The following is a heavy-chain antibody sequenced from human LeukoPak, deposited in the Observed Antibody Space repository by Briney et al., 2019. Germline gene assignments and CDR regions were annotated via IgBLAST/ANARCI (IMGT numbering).Heavy chain of an antibody. CDR1: GGSISSYY. Sequence: PSETLSLTCTVSGGSISSYYWSWIRQPPGKGLEWIGYIYYSGSTNYNPSLKSRVTISVDTSKNQFSLKLSSVTAADTAVYYCARTGDYQSHDAFDIWGQGTMVTVSS. CDR2: IYYSGST. J-gene: IGHJ3*02. V-gene: IGHV4-59*01. CDR3: ARTGDYQSHDAFDI. D-gene: IGHD4-17*01.